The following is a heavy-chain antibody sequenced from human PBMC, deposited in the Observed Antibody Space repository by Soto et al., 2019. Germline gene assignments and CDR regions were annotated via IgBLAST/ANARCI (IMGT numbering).Heavy chain of an antibody. V-gene: IGHV3-21*01. CDR1: GFTFSSYS. CDR3: AAEGSFGVLDP. CDR2: ISSSSSYI. J-gene: IGHJ5*02. Sequence: LSFAASGFTFSSYSMNWVRQAPGKGLEWVSSISSSSSYIYYADSVKGRFTISRDNAKNSLYLQMNSLRAEDTAVYYCAAEGSFGVLDPWGQGTLVTVSS. D-gene: IGHD3-3*01.